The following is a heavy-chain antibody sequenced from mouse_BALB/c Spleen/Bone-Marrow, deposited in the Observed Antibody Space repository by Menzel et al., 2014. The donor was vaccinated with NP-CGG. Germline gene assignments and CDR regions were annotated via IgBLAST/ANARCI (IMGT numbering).Heavy chain of an antibody. J-gene: IGHJ1*01. V-gene: IGHV7-3*02. CDR3: ARDENYDFCWYFDV. Sequence: EVMLVEPGGGLVQPGGSLRLSCATSGFTFTDYYMSWVRQTPGKALEWLGFIRNKANGYTTDYSVSVKGRFTISRDNSQSILYLQMNTLRAEDSATYFCARDENYDFCWYFDVWGAGTTVTVSS. CDR2: IRNKANGYTT. CDR1: GFTFTDYY. D-gene: IGHD1-1*01.